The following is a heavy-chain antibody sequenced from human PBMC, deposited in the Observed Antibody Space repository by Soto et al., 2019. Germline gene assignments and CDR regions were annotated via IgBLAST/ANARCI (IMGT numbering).Heavy chain of an antibody. CDR2: IKAGGDDT. CDR1: GFTFGSYA. V-gene: IGHV3-23*01. CDR3: KRDVVASSPPGADY. J-gene: IGHJ4*02. D-gene: IGHD5-12*01. Sequence: PGGSLRLSCAASGFTFGSYAMSWVRQAPGKGLEWGSAIKAGGDDTYYADSVRGRFTISRDNSKNTLYLQMNSLTVDDTAMYYCKRDVVASSPPGADYWGQGTLVTVSS.